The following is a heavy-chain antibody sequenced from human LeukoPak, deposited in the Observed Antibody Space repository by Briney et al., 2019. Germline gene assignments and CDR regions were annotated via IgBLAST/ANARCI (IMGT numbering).Heavy chain of an antibody. V-gene: IGHV3-30*02. CDR3: AKEYTPSSPLGELDS. J-gene: IGHJ4*02. CDR2: IRHDEANS. D-gene: IGHD6-6*01. CDR1: GFNLNSYA. Sequence: GGSLRLSCAVSGFNLNSYAMHWVRQAPGKGLEWVAVIRHDEANSFYADSVQGRFTISRDTSKKLLYLQMNSLRVEDAAVYYCAKEYTPSSPLGELDSWGQGTLVTVSS.